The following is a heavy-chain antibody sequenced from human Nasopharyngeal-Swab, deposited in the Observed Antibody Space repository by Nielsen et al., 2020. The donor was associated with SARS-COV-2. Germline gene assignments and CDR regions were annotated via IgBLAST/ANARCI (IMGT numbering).Heavy chain of an antibody. V-gene: IGHV4-59*01. J-gene: IGHJ4*02. CDR2: FFYNGGT. Sequence: GSLRLSCAVSGGSISSNVWSWIRQTPGKGLEGIGYFFYNGGTNYNPSLKSRVTISVDTSKSQISLKMSSVNDADTAVYYCGRGSVAAYVDYWGQGTLVTVSS. CDR1: GGSISSNV. CDR3: GRGSVAAYVDY. D-gene: IGHD6-6*01.